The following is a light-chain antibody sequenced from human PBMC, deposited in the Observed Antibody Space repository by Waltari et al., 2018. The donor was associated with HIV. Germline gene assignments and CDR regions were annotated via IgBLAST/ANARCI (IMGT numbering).Light chain of an antibody. J-gene: IGLJ1*01. Sequence: QSALTQPASVSGSPGQSITISCTGTRSDVGGYHYVSWYQQHPGKAPKLMIYEVSNRPSGVSNRFSGSKSGNTASLTISGLQAEDEADYYCKSYTSSHTRVFGTGTKVTVL. CDR2: EVS. V-gene: IGLV2-14*01. CDR1: RSDVGGYHY. CDR3: KSYTSSHTRV.